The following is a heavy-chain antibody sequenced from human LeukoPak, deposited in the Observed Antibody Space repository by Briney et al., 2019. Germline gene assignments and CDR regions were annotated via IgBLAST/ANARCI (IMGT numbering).Heavy chain of an antibody. CDR3: VRVVRYSDHDRFDY. J-gene: IGHJ4*02. CDR2: MHHSGSR. CDR1: GDFISSHF. V-gene: IGHV4-59*11. D-gene: IGHD5-12*01. Sequence: PSETLSLTCTVSGDFISSHFWMWVRQPPGKGLEWIGYMHHSGSRNYNPSLKSRVTMSGDTSKNQFSLNLSSVTAADTAVYYCVRVVRYSDHDRFDYWGQGTLVTVSS.